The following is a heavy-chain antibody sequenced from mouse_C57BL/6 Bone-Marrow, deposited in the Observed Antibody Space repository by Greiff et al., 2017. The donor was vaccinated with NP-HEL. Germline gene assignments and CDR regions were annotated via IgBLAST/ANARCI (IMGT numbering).Heavy chain of an antibody. CDR3: ARSYYGSSDWYFDV. D-gene: IGHD1-1*01. J-gene: IGHJ1*03. Sequence: QVQLQQPGPELVKPGASVKLSCKASGYTFTSYWMHWVKQRPGQGLEWIGNINPSNGGTNYNEKFKSKATLTVDKSSSTAYMQLSSLTSEDSAVDYCARSYYGSSDWYFDVWGTGTTVTVSS. CDR2: INPSNGGT. V-gene: IGHV1-53*01. CDR1: GYTFTSYW.